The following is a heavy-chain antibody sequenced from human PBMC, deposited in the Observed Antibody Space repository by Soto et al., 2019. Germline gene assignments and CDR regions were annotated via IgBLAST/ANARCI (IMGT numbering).Heavy chain of an antibody. D-gene: IGHD4-4*01. CDR1: GGYISNYY. CDR3: RGARPSLQEFDY. J-gene: IGHJ4*02. CDR2: IDYSGNT. V-gene: IGHV4-59*01. Sequence: QVQLQESGPGLVKPSETLSLTCTVSGGYISNYYWNWIRQTQGKGLEWIGYIDYSGNTNYNPSLKSRVTISVDTSKNQVSLNVSSVTAADSAVYYCRGARPSLQEFDYWGQGTLVTVSS.